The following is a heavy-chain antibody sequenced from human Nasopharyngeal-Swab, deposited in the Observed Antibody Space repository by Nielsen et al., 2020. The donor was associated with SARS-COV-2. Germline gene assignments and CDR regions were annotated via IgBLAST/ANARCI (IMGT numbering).Heavy chain of an antibody. J-gene: IGHJ6*02. Sequence: ESLKISCAASGFTFSPSPIHWVRRASGKGLEWVGRIGNNHATTYGASVKGRFTFSRDDSKKTAYLQMNSLKTGDTAVYYCTTNYANPVYGLDVWGQGTTVTVSS. CDR1: GFTFSPSP. V-gene: IGHV3-73*01. CDR3: TTNYANPVYGLDV. CDR2: IGNNHAT. D-gene: IGHD4/OR15-4a*01.